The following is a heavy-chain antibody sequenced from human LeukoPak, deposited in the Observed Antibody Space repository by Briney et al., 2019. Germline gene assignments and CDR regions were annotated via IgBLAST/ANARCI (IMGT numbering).Heavy chain of an antibody. CDR2: IIPIFGTA. J-gene: IGHJ4*02. CDR1: GGTFSSYA. Sequence: SVKVSCKASGGTFSSYAISWVRQAPGQGLEWMGGIIPIFGTANYAQKFQGRATITTDESTSTAYMELSSLRSEDTAVYYCASESGYSGYDSGVVDYWGQGTLVTVSS. D-gene: IGHD5-12*01. V-gene: IGHV1-69*05. CDR3: ASESGYSGYDSGVVDY.